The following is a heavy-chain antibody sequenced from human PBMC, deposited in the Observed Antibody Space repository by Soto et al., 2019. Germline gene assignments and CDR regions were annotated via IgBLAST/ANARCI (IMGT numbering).Heavy chain of an antibody. J-gene: IGHJ6*02. CDR3: ARGSPPSKYGLDV. D-gene: IGHD6-13*01. CDR1: GGSISYYY. V-gene: IGHV4-59*01. CDR2: IFYSGST. Sequence: RSLTCTVSGGSISYYYWNWIRQSPGKGLEWIGYIFYSGSTHYNPSLKSRVTISIDTSKNQFSLRLTSVTAADTAVYFCARGSPPSKYGLDVWGQGTPVTVYS.